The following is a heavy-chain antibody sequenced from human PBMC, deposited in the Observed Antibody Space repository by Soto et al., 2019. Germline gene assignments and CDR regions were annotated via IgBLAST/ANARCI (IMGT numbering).Heavy chain of an antibody. V-gene: IGHV4-31*03. CDR2: IYYSGST. CDR3: ARWWSGSRQGFDP. CDR1: GGSISSGDYY. J-gene: IGHJ5*02. D-gene: IGHD3-3*01. Sequence: QVQLQESGPGLVKPSQTLSLTCTVSGGSISSGDYYWSWIRQHPGKGLEWIGYIYYSGSTYYIPSHKSRVTISVDTSKKQSSLKLSSVTAADTAVYYCARWWSGSRQGFDPWGQGTLVTVSS.